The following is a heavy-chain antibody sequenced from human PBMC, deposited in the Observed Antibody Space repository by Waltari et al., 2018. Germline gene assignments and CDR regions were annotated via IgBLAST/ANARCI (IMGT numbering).Heavy chain of an antibody. CDR2: INHSGST. J-gene: IGHJ5*02. V-gene: IGHV4-34*01. CDR1: GGSFSGYY. CDR3: ARGQDYYDSSGRKNNWFDP. Sequence: QVQLQQWGAGLLKPSETLSLTCAVYGGSFSGYYWSWIRQPPGKGLEWIGEINHSGSTNYNPSLKSRVTISVDTSKNQFSLKLSSVTAADTAVYYCARGQDYYDSSGRKNNWFDPWGQGTLVTVSS. D-gene: IGHD3-22*01.